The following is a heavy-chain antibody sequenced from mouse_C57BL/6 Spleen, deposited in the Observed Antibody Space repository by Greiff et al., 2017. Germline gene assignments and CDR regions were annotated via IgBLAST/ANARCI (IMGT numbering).Heavy chain of an antibody. V-gene: IGHV1-53*01. CDR2: INPSNGGT. CDR1: GYTFTSYW. CDR3: ANGGYGSSLYYAMDY. J-gene: IGHJ4*01. D-gene: IGHD1-1*01. Sequence: QVQLQQPGTELVKPGASVKLSCKASGYTFTSYWMHWVKQRPGQGLEWIGNINPSNGGTNYNEKFKSKATLTVDKSSSTAYMQLSSLTSEDSAVYYCANGGYGSSLYYAMDYWGQGTSVTVSS.